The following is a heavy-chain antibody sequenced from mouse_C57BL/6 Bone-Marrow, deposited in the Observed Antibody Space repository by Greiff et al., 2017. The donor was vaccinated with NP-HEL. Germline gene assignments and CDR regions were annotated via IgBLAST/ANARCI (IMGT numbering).Heavy chain of an antibody. J-gene: IGHJ1*03. V-gene: IGHV14-1*01. D-gene: IGHD1-1*01. CDR1: GFNIKDYY. CDR3: TLFYYYGSSHWYFDV. Sequence: EVQLQQSGAELVRPGASVKLSCTASGFNIKDYYMHWVKQRPEQGLEWIGRIDPEDGDTEYAPKFQGKATMTADTSSNTAYLQLSSLTSEDTAVYYCTLFYYYGSSHWYFDVWGTGTTVTVSS. CDR2: IDPEDGDT.